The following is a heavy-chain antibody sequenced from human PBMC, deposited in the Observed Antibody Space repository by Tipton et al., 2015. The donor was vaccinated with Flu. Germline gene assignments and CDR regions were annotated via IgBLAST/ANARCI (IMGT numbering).Heavy chain of an antibody. CDR3: ARELNYGMDV. J-gene: IGHJ6*02. CDR2: TYYSGST. V-gene: IGHV4-59*01. Sequence: TLSLTCTVSGGSISSYYWSWIRQPPGKGLEWIGYTYYSGSTNYNPSLKSRVTISVDTSKNQFSLKLSSVTAAGTAVYYCARELNYGMDVWGQGTTVTVSS. CDR1: GGSISSYY.